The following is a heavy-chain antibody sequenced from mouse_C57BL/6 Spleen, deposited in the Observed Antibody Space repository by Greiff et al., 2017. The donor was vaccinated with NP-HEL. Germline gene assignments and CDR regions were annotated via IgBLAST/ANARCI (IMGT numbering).Heavy chain of an antibody. J-gene: IGHJ4*01. Sequence: QVQLKESGAELAKPGASVKLSCKASGYTFTSYWMHWVKQRPGQGLEWIGYINPSSGYTKYNQKFKDKATLTADKSSSTAYMQLSGLTYEDSAVYYCARNSSYVWYAMDYWGQGTSVTVSS. CDR2: INPSSGYT. D-gene: IGHD1-1*01. CDR3: ARNSSYVWYAMDY. CDR1: GYTFTSYW. V-gene: IGHV1-7*01.